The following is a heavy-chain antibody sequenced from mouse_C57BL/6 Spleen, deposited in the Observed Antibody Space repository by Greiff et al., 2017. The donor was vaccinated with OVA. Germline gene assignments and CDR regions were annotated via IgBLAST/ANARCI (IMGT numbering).Heavy chain of an antibody. CDR3: ARGGPDSSGWFAY. Sequence: VKLQESGPELVKPGASVKISCKASGYAFSSSWMNWVKQRPGKGLEWIGRIYPGDGDTNYNGKFKGKATLTADKSSSTAYLQLSSLTSEDSAVYFCARGGPDSSGWFAYWGQGTLVTVSA. D-gene: IGHD3-2*02. CDR1: GYAFSSSW. J-gene: IGHJ3*01. CDR2: IYPGDGDT. V-gene: IGHV1-82*01.